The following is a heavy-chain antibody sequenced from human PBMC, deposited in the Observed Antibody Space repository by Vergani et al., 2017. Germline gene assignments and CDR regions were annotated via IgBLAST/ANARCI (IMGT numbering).Heavy chain of an antibody. D-gene: IGHD3-9*01. CDR1: GYTFSNYY. CDR2: INPSGGHT. V-gene: IGHV1-46*03. J-gene: IGHJ4*02. Sequence: QVQVVQSGAEVKKSGASVKVSCKTSGYTFSNYYMHWVRQAPGQGLEWMGIINPSGGHTNYAQKFQGRVTMTRDTSTSTVDMELSSLRSEDTAIYYCARGDNGILTGYRYWGQGTLVTVSA. CDR3: ARGDNGILTGYRY.